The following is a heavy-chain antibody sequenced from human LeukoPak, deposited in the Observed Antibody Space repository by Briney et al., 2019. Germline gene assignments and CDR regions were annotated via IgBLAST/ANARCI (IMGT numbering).Heavy chain of an antibody. CDR2: IYSGGST. V-gene: IGHV3-53*01. Sequence: GGSRRLSCAASGFTVSSNYMSWVRQAPGKGLEWVSVIYSGGSTYYADSVKGRFTISRDNSKNTLYLQMNSLRAEDTAVYYCARVDRVYCGGDCLDYWGQGTLVTVSS. D-gene: IGHD2-21*02. J-gene: IGHJ4*02. CDR3: ARVDRVYCGGDCLDY. CDR1: GFTVSSNY.